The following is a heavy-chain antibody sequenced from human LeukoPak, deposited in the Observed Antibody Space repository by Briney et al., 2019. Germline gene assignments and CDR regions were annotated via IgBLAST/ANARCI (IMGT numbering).Heavy chain of an antibody. V-gene: IGHV4-4*07. CDR2: IYSSGST. J-gene: IGHJ4*02. CDR3: ARDSPNYYGSGTYYI. D-gene: IGHD3-10*01. CDR1: GDSISPYY. Sequence: PSETLSLTCSVSGDSISPYYWSWIRQPAGKGLEWIGRIYSSGSTNYNPSLKSRVTMSVDTSKNQFSLKLSSVTAADTAVYYCARDSPNYYGSGTYYIWGQGTQVTVSS.